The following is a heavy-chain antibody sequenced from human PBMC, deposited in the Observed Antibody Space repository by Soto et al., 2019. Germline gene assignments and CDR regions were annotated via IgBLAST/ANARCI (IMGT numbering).Heavy chain of an antibody. J-gene: IGHJ5*02. V-gene: IGHV1-69*05. Sequence: SVKVSCKASGGTFSSYAISWVRQAPGQGLEWMGGIIPIFGNTKSSQKFQDRVIITRDTSASTAYMDLSSLRSEDTAVYYCARGIATGQLDHWGQGTLVTVSS. CDR3: ARGIATGQLDH. CDR1: GGTFSSYA. CDR2: IIPIFGNT. D-gene: IGHD2-15*01.